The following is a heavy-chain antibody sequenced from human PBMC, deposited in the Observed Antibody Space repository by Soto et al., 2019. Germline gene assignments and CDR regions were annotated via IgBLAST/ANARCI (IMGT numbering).Heavy chain of an antibody. Sequence: SETLSLTCTVSGGSISSYYWSWIRQPPGKGLEWIGYIYYSGSTNYNPSLKSRVTISVDTSKNQFSLKLSSVTAADTAVYYCARAVGYGSGRGFDYWGQGTLVTVSS. CDR3: ARAVGYGSGRGFDY. V-gene: IGHV4-59*01. CDR1: GGSISSYY. J-gene: IGHJ4*02. D-gene: IGHD3-10*01. CDR2: IYYSGST.